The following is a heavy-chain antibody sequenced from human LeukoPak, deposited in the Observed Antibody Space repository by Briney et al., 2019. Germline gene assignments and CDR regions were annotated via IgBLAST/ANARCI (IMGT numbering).Heavy chain of an antibody. Sequence: GGSLRLSCAASGFTVSSNYMSWVRQAPGKGLEWVSVIYSGGSTYYADSVKGRFTISRDNSKNTLYLQMNSLRAEDTAVYYCARTPPMIVAYIDVWGKGTTVTVSS. CDR1: GFTVSSNY. J-gene: IGHJ6*03. V-gene: IGHV3-53*01. CDR2: IYSGGST. D-gene: IGHD3-22*01. CDR3: ARTPPMIVAYIDV.